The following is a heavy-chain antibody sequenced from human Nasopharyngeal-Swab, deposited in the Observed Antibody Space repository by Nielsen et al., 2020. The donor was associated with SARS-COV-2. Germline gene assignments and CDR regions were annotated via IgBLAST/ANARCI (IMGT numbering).Heavy chain of an antibody. Sequence: GESLKISCVASGFTFSDYYMAWIRQAPGKGLEWVSYISTSGTTTDSADSVKGRFTISRDNSKNTLYLQMNSLRAEDTAVYYCARDRVGWSIDYWGQGTLVTVSS. CDR3: ARDRVGWSIDY. CDR1: GFTFSDYY. V-gene: IGHV3-11*04. D-gene: IGHD2-15*01. J-gene: IGHJ4*02. CDR2: ISTSGTTT.